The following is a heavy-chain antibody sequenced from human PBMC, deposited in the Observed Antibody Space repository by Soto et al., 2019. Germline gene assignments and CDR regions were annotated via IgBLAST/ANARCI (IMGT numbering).Heavy chain of an antibody. CDR1: GFTFSSYS. V-gene: IGHV3-48*02. D-gene: IGHD7-27*01. CDR2: ISSSSSTI. J-gene: IGHJ6*02. CDR3: ASPPVLTGDRYYYYYGMDV. Sequence: GGSLSLSCAASGFTFSSYSMNWVRQAPGRGLEWVSYISSSSSTIYYADSGKGRFTISRDNAKNSLYLQMNSPRDEDTAVYYCASPPVLTGDRYYYYYGMDVWGQGTTVTVSS.